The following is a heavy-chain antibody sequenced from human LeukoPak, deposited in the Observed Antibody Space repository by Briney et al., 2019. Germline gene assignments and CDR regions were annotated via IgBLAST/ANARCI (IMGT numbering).Heavy chain of an antibody. CDR1: GFTFRSHA. J-gene: IGHJ4*02. V-gene: IGHV3-23*01. D-gene: IGHD6-6*01. CDR2: IYENGGTT. Sequence: GGSLRLSCVGSGFTFRSHAMSWVRQAPEKGLEFVSGIYENGGTTYYADSVKGRFTISRDNSKNTLYLQMNSLRAEDTAVYYCARSSSSLDYWGQGTLVTVSS. CDR3: ARSSSSLDY.